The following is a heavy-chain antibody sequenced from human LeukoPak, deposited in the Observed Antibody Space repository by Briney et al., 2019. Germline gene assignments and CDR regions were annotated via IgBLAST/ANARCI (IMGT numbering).Heavy chain of an antibody. J-gene: IGHJ5*02. D-gene: IGHD2-2*01. CDR1: GCSFNDHY. CDR3: ARGQVPTARGYNWFLP. CDR2: INARGDT. V-gene: IGHV4-34*01. Sequence: PSETLSLTCALYGCSFNDHYWNWIRHPPGKGLEWIGEINARGDTNFNPSLKSRVNISVDTSKNQFSLRLTSMIAADTAVYYCARGQVPTARGYNWFLPWGEGTLVTVSS.